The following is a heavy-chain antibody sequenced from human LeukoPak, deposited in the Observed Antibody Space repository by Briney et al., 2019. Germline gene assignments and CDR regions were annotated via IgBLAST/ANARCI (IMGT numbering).Heavy chain of an antibody. CDR1: GASVSGSNYY. D-gene: IGHD1-26*01. CDR2: IYSSGST. CDR3: AKGGGYGLIDY. Sequence: SETLSLTCAVSGASVSGSNYYWGWIRQPPGKGLEWIGNIYSSGSTYYNASLQSRVTISIDTSKNQFSLRLNSVTAADTAMYFCAKGGGYGLIDYWGQGTRVIVSS. J-gene: IGHJ4*02. V-gene: IGHV4-39*07.